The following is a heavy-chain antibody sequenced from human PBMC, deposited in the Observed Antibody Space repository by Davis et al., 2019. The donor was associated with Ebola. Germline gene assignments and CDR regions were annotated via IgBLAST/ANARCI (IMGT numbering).Heavy chain of an antibody. J-gene: IGHJ6*02. CDR1: GGSFSGYY. D-gene: IGHD6-13*01. V-gene: IGHV4-34*01. CDR3: ARGGDSSSWYYYYGMDV. CDR2: INHSGST. Sequence: SETLSLTCAVYGGSFSGYYWSWIRQPPGKGLEWIGEINHSGSTNYNPSLKSRVTISVDTSKNQFSLKLSSVTAADTAVYYCARGGDSSSWYYYYGMDVWGQGTTVIVSS.